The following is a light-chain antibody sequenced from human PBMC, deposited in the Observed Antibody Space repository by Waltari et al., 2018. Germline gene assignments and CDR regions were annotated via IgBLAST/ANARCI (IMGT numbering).Light chain of an antibody. J-gene: IGKJ2*01. Sequence: EILMTQSPGTMSVSPGERASLSCRASVRISSSYLAWYQQKGGQPPRLLIYFTSTRAAGVPSSFSGSGSGTEFPLTISSLQSEDFAVYYCQQYNTWPYTFGQGTKFEIK. CDR2: FTS. CDR1: VRISSSY. CDR3: QQYNTWPYT. V-gene: IGKV3-15*01.